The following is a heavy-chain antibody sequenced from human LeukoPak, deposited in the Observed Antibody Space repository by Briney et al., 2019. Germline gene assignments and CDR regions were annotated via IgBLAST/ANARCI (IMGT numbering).Heavy chain of an antibody. V-gene: IGHV4-59*01. CDR2: IHYSGNS. Sequence: KSSETLSLTCTVSGDSISSYYWSRIRQPPGKGLDWIGYIHYSGNSNYNPSLKSRVTISVDPSKNQFSLKLSSVTAADTAMYFCARVDGYNYGSFDPWGQGTLVTVSS. CDR1: GDSISSYY. D-gene: IGHD3-10*01. CDR3: ARVDGYNYGSFDP. J-gene: IGHJ5*02.